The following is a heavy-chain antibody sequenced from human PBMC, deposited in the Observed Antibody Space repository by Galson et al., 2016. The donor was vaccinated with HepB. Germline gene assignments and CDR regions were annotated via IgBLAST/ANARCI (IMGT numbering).Heavy chain of an antibody. CDR3: ARAYCTTNRCWRFDN. V-gene: IGHV3-7*04. CDR1: GFRFESYW. J-gene: IGHJ4*01. D-gene: IGHD2-2*01. Sequence: SLRLSCATSGFRFESYWLTWVRQSPGRGLEWVASIKHDGSEDYCLDSVKGRFTISRDSASKSLFLQMNTLRAEDTALYYCARAYCTTNRCWRFDNWGRGTQVTVSS. CDR2: IKHDGSED.